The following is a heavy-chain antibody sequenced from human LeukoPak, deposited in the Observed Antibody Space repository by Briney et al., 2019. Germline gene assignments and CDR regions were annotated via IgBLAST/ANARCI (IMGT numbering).Heavy chain of an antibody. J-gene: IGHJ4*02. V-gene: IGHV3-23*01. CDR2: ISGSGGSK. CDR1: GFTFSGYA. Sequence: GGSLRLSCAASGFTFSGYAMSWVRQAPGKGLEWVSAISGSGGSKYYADSVKGRFTISRDNPKNTVYLQLNSLRDEDTAVYYCAKDYDSSGYYAYWGQGTLVTVSS. CDR3: AKDYDSSGYYAY. D-gene: IGHD3-22*01.